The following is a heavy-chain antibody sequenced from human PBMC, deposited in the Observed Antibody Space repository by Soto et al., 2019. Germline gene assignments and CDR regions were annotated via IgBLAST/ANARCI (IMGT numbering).Heavy chain of an antibody. CDR3: ARTEAYGDYVPYFDY. D-gene: IGHD4-17*01. V-gene: IGHV1-69*02. Sequence: ASVKVSCKASGGTFSSYTISWVRQAPGQGLEWMGRIIPILGIANYAQKFQGRVTITAAKSTSTAYMELSSLRSEDTAVYYCARTEAYGDYVPYFDYWGQGTLVTVSS. CDR1: GGTFSSYT. CDR2: IIPILGIA. J-gene: IGHJ4*02.